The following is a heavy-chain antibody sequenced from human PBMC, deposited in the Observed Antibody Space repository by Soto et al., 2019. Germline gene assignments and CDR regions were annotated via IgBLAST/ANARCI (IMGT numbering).Heavy chain of an antibody. V-gene: IGHV3-33*01. J-gene: IGHJ4*02. Sequence: PGGSLRLSCGASGFTFSAYGMHWVRQAPGKGLEWVAVIWYDGSNKYYADSVKGRFTISRDNSKNTLYLQMNNLRAEDTAVYYCARDPSRDGYNRFDYWGQGTPVNVSS. D-gene: IGHD5-12*01. CDR2: IWYDGSNK. CDR3: ARDPSRDGYNRFDY. CDR1: GFTFSAYG.